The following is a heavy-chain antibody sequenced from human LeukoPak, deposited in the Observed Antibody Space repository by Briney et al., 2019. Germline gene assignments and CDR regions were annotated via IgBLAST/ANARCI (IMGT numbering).Heavy chain of an antibody. V-gene: IGHV3-7*01. CDR1: RFTFSSYG. Sequence: GGSLRLSCAASRFTFSSYGMHWVRQAPGRGLEWVANVNQGGTEKYYVDSVKGRFTISRDNAENSLYLQMNSLRAEDTAVYYCAREHYFYYMDGWGKGTTVTVSS. J-gene: IGHJ6*03. CDR3: AREHYFYYMDG. CDR2: VNQGGTEK.